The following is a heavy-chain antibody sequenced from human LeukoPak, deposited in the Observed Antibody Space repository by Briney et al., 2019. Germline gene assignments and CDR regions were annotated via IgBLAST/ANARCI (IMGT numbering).Heavy chain of an antibody. CDR2: INPSGGST. Sequence: GASVKVSCXASGYTFTSYYMHWVRQAPGQGLEWMGIINPSGGSTSYAQKFQGRVTMTRDTSTSTVYMELSSLRSEDTAVYYCARDAFPTVTLLNWFDPWGQGTLVTVSS. CDR3: ARDAFPTVTLLNWFDP. CDR1: GYTFTSYY. J-gene: IGHJ5*02. V-gene: IGHV1-46*01. D-gene: IGHD4-11*01.